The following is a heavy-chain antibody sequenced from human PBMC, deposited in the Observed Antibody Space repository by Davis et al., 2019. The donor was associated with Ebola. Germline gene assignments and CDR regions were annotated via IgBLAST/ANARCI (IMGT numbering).Heavy chain of an antibody. Sequence: PSETLSLTCTVSGGSISSYYWSWIRQPPGKGLEWIGYIYYSGSTNYNPSLKSRVTISVDTSKNQFSLKLSSVTAADTAVYYCARGRYYDSSDPFDYWGQGTLVTVSS. V-gene: IGHV4-59*01. CDR3: ARGRYYDSSDPFDY. D-gene: IGHD3-22*01. CDR2: IYYSGST. CDR1: GGSISSYY. J-gene: IGHJ4*02.